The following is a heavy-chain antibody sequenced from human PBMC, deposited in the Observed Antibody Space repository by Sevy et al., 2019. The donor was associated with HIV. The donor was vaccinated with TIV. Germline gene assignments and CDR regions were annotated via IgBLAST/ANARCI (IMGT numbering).Heavy chain of an antibody. Sequence: GGSLRLSCAASGFTFSNAWMSWVRQAPGKGLEWVGRIKGKLDGGTTDYAAPVKGRFSISRDDSRKTLYLQMSMLESEDTAVYYCITDPGYSRYDEEVINYYYDGMDVWGQGTTVTVSS. CDR3: ITDPGYSRYDEEVINYYYDGMDV. CDR1: GFTFSNAW. J-gene: IGHJ6*02. D-gene: IGHD5-12*01. V-gene: IGHV3-15*01. CDR2: IKGKLDGGTT.